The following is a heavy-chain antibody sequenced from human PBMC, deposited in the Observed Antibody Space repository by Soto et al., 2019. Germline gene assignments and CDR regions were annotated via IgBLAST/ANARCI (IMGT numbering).Heavy chain of an antibody. Sequence: EVQLLESGGGLVQPGGSLRLSCAASGFTFSSYAMSWVRQAPGKGLEWVSAISGSGGSTYYADSVQGRFTISRDNSKNTLYLQMNSLRAEDTAVYYCAKKSSNYYDSSGYSDYWGQGTLVTVSS. J-gene: IGHJ4*02. D-gene: IGHD3-22*01. CDR3: AKKSSNYYDSSGYSDY. CDR1: GFTFSSYA. CDR2: ISGSGGST. V-gene: IGHV3-23*01.